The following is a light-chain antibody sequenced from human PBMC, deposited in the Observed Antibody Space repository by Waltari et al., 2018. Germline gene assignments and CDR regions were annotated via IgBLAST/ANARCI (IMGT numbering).Light chain of an antibody. CDR1: RSLLHSGGKTF. J-gene: IGKJ4*01. V-gene: IGKV2-29*03. Sequence: IVMTQTPLSLAVTPGEPASISCKSSRSLLHSGGKTFLYWYLQKSGQTPQLLIHEVSTRDAGVPERFSGSGSGTAFTLNISRVEAEDVGVYYCMQGLQVPLTFGGGTKVEIK. CDR2: EVS. CDR3: MQGLQVPLT.